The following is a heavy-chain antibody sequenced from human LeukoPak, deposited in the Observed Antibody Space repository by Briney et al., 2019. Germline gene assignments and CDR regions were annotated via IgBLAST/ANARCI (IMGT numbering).Heavy chain of an antibody. D-gene: IGHD4-11*01. V-gene: IGHV3-21*01. CDR1: GLSCSSYT. CDR2: ISSSSSDI. J-gene: IGHJ6*02. Sequence: GGSLRLSCGASGLSCSSYTMNWVRQAPGEGLEWVSSISSSSSDIYYADSVKGRFTISRDNANKSLFLQMNSMRAEDTGIYYCASRLHPDFYYSYLSHTYGMDLWGQGTTVTVSS. CDR3: ASRLHPDFYYSYLSHTYGMDL.